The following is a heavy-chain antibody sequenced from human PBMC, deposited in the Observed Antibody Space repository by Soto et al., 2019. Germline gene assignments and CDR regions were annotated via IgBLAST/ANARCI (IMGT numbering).Heavy chain of an antibody. CDR1: GFTFSGYW. V-gene: IGHV3-7*01. CDR2: IKQDGSEK. Sequence: GGSLRLSCAASGFTFSGYWMSWVRQAPGKGLEWVANIKQDGSEKYYVDSVKGRFTISRDNAKNSLYLQMNSLRAEDTAVYYCARVLPYYFDYWGQGTLVTVSS. CDR3: ARVLPYYFDY. J-gene: IGHJ4*02.